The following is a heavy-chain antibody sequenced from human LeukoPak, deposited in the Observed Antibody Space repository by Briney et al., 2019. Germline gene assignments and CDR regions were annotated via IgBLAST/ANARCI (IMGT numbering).Heavy chain of an antibody. CDR1: GFTVSSNY. J-gene: IGHJ4*02. V-gene: IGHV3-53*01. CDR2: IYSGGST. D-gene: IGHD3-3*01. Sequence: GGSLRLSCAASGFTVSSNYMSWVRQAPGKGLEWVSVIYSGGSTYYADSVKGRFTISRDNSKNTLYLRMNSLRAEDTAVYYCARHSNDFWSGYYTFDHWGQGTLVTVSS. CDR3: ARHSNDFWSGYYTFDH.